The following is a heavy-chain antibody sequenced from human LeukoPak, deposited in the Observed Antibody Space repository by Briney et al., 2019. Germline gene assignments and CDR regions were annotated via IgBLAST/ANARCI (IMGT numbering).Heavy chain of an antibody. V-gene: IGHV1-8*03. J-gene: IGHJ6*03. D-gene: IGHD5-18*01. Sequence: ASVKVSCKASGYTFTSYDINWVRQATGQGLEWMGWINPNSGNTGYAQKFQGRVTITRITSISTAYMELSSLRSEDTAVYYCARGGGYSYGQAMDVWGKGTTVTVSS. CDR3: ARGGGYSYGQAMDV. CDR1: GYTFTSYD. CDR2: INPNSGNT.